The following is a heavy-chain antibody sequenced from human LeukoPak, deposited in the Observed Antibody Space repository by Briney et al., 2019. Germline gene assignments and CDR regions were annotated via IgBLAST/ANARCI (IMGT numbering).Heavy chain of an antibody. CDR3: ARGPPYGIISLPDY. CDR2: ITDSGGST. V-gene: IGHV3-23*01. CDR1: GFTFSSFA. J-gene: IGHJ4*02. Sequence: PGGSLRLSCAASGFTFSSFAMQWVRQAPGKGLEWVSSITDSGGSTNYADSVKGRFTISRDNSKNTLYLQMNSLRAEDTAFYYCARGPPYGIISLPDYWGRGTLVTVSS. D-gene: IGHD2-8*01.